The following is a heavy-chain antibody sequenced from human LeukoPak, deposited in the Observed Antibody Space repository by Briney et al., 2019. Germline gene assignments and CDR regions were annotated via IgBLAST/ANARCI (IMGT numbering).Heavy chain of an antibody. V-gene: IGHV7-4-1*02. CDR2: INTNTGNP. Sequence: GASVKVSCKASGYTFTSYAMNWVRQAPGQGLEWMGWINTNTGNPTYAQGFTGRFVFSLDTSVSTAYLQISSLKAEDTAVYYCARVAVAGGYSYGYSVDYYYYGMDVWGQGTTVTVSS. D-gene: IGHD5-18*01. J-gene: IGHJ6*02. CDR3: ARVAVAGGYSYGYSVDYYYYGMDV. CDR1: GYTFTSYA.